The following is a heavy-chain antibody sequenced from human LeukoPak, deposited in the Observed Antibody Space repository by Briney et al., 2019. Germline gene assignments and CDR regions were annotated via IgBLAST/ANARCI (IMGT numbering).Heavy chain of an antibody. CDR3: AKDGHGSGYHDAFDV. CDR1: GFTFSNYA. Sequence: GGSLRLSCAASGFTFSNYAMNWVRQAPGKGLEWVSAISGSGGSTYYADSVKGRFTISRDNSKNTLYLQMNSLRAEDTAVYYCAKDGHGSGYHDAFDVWGQGTMVTVSS. CDR2: ISGSGGST. J-gene: IGHJ3*01. D-gene: IGHD5-12*01. V-gene: IGHV3-23*01.